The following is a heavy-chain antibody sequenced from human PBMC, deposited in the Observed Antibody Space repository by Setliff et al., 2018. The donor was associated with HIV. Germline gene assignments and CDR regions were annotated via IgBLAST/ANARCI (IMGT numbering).Heavy chain of an antibody. CDR2: VYESGST. CDR3: ARHRDPPGSRWIYHYYYMDL. J-gene: IGHJ6*03. D-gene: IGHD6-13*01. V-gene: IGHV4-39*01. Sequence: KPSETLSLTCSVYGASIRNSNSYWGWIRQPPGKRLEWLGSVYESGSTSYNPSLSSRLTISVDTSKNHVSLRLSSVTAADTGVYYCARHRDPPGSRWIYHYYYMDLWGEGTTVTVSS. CDR1: GASIRNSNSY.